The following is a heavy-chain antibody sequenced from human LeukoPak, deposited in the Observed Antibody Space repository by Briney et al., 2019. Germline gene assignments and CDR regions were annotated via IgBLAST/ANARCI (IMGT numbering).Heavy chain of an antibody. V-gene: IGHV4-59*01. CDR1: DGSITNYD. J-gene: IGHJ4*02. CDR3: ATGYGDFRVEGRYFYS. CDR2: VHYSGTT. Sequence: SETLTLTCTVSDGSITNYDWSWVRQPPGKGLEFIGHVHYSGTTNYNPSLRSRVTISIDTSKKHFFLKLKSVTAADTAVYYCATGYGDFRVEGRYFYSWGQGTLVTVSS. D-gene: IGHD4-17*01.